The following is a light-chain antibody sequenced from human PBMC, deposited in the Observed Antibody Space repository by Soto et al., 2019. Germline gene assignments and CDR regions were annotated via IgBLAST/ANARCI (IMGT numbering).Light chain of an antibody. Sequence: QSVLTQPPSASGSPGQSVTISCTGTSSDVGGYNYVSWYQQQSGKAPKLMIYEVSKRPSGVPDRFSGSKSGNTASLTVSGLQAEDEAEYYCSSYAGSNTVVFGGGTKLTV. V-gene: IGLV2-8*01. CDR3: SSYAGSNTVV. CDR2: EVS. CDR1: SSDVGGYNY. J-gene: IGLJ2*01.